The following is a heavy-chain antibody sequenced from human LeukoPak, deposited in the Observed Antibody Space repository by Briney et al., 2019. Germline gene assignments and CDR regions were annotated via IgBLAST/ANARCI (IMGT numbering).Heavy chain of an antibody. J-gene: IGHJ4*02. CDR3: ARLWSGAPFDY. CDR1: GGSISGYY. Sequence: PSETLSLTCTVSGGSISGYYWSWIRQPPGKGLEWIGYIYYSGSTNYNPSLKSRISISVDTSKNQFSLRLSFVTASDTAVHYCARLWSGAPFDYWGQGALVTVSS. V-gene: IGHV4-59*08. CDR2: IYYSGST. D-gene: IGHD1-26*01.